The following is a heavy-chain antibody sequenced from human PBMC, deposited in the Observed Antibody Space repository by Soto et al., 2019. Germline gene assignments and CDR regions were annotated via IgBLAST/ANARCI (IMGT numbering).Heavy chain of an antibody. D-gene: IGHD4-4*01. V-gene: IGHV3-21*01. CDR2: ISSSSSYI. CDR3: ARVGVTAGYYMDV. J-gene: IGHJ6*03. Sequence: ESGGGLVKPGGSLRLSCAASGFTFSSYSMNWVRQAPGKGLEWVSSISSSSSYIYYADSVKGRFTISRDNAKNSLYLQMNSLRAEDTAVYYCARVGVTAGYYMDVWGKGTTVTVSS. CDR1: GFTFSSYS.